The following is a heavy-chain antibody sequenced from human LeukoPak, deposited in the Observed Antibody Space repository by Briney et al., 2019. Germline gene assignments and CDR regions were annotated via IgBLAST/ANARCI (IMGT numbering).Heavy chain of an antibody. D-gene: IGHD6-6*01. J-gene: IGHJ4*02. CDR2: IYYSGST. CDR3: ARRHSSSSFDY. CDR1: GGSISTYY. Sequence: PSETLSLTCTVSGGSISTYYWSWIRQPPGKGLEWIGYIYYSGSTNYNPSLKSRVTISVDTSKNQFSLKLSSVTAADTAVYYCARRHSSSSFDYWGQGTLVTVSS. V-gene: IGHV4-59*01.